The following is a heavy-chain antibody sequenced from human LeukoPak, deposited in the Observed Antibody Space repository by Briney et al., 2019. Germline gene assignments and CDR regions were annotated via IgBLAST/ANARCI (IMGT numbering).Heavy chain of an antibody. CDR3: ARSNYDSSGYNWFDP. V-gene: IGHV4-59*08. Sequence: SETLSLTCTVSGGSISSYYWSWIRQPPGKGLEWIGYIYYSGSTNYNPSLKSRVTISVDTSKNQFSLKLSSVTAADTAVYYCARSNYDSSGYNWFDPWGQGTLVTVSS. D-gene: IGHD3-22*01. CDR2: IYYSGST. CDR1: GGSISSYY. J-gene: IGHJ5*02.